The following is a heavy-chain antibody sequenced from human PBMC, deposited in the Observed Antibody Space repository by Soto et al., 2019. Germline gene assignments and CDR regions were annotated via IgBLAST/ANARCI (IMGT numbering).Heavy chain of an antibody. CDR1: GFTFSSYS. CDR3: ARGGSSGSSPWGGMDV. J-gene: IGHJ6*02. V-gene: IGHV3-21*01. Sequence: EVQLVESGGGLVKPGGSLRLSCAASGFTFSSYSMNWVRQAPGKGLEWVSSISSSSSYIYYADSVKGRFTISRDNAKNSLYLQMNSLRAEDTAVYYCARGGSSGSSPWGGMDVWGQGTTVTVSS. CDR2: ISSSSSYI. D-gene: IGHD6-19*01.